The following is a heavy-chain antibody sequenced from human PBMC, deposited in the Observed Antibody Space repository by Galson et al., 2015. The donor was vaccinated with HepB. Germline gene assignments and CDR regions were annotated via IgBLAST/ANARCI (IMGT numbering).Heavy chain of an antibody. D-gene: IGHD1-14*01. Sequence: SLRLSCAASGFTFSGSAMHWVRQASGKGLEWVGRIRSKANSYATAYAASVKGRFTISRDDSKNTAYLQMNSLKTEDTAVYYCTSTRETDRTWVSYYYYYGMDVWSQGTTVTVSS. CDR1: GFTFSGSA. V-gene: IGHV3-73*01. CDR3: TSTRETDRTWVSYYYYYGMDV. J-gene: IGHJ6*02. CDR2: IRSKANSYAT.